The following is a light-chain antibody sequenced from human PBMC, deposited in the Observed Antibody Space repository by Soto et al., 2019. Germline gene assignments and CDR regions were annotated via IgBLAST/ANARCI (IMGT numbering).Light chain of an antibody. CDR1: QNISKY. V-gene: IGKV1-39*01. CDR2: SVS. J-gene: IGKJ1*01. Sequence: IQMTQSPSSLSASVGDRVTITCRASQNISKYLNWYQQRAGKAPNLLIYSVSTLESWVPSRFSGSGSGTDFTLAVSSLQPEDFGSYYCQQSYSTAWTFGQGTRVDIK. CDR3: QQSYSTAWT.